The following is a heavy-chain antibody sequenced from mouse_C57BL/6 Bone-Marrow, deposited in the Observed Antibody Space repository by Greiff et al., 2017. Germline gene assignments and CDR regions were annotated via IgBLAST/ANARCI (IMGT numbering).Heavy chain of an antibody. Sequence: EVKLVESGGGLVQPGGSMKLSCVASGFTFSNYWMNWVRQSPEKGLEWVAQIRLKSDNYATHYAESVKGRFTISRDDSKSSVYLQMNNLRAEDTGNYYCSNYDGFAYWGQGTLVTVSA. J-gene: IGHJ3*01. CDR1: GFTFSNYW. CDR2: IRLKSDNYAT. CDR3: SNYDGFAY. D-gene: IGHD2-4*01. V-gene: IGHV6-3*01.